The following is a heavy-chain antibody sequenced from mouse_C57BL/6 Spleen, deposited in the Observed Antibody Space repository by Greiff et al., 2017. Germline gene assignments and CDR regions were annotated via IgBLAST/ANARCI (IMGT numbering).Heavy chain of an antibody. J-gene: IGHJ4*01. CDR2: IDPSDSYT. V-gene: IGHV1-69*01. CDR1: GYTFTSYW. CDR3: GRGGGDAMDY. Sequence: QVQLQQPGAELVMPGASVKLSCKASGYTFTSYWMHWVKQRPGQGLEWIGEIDPSDSYTNYNQKFKGKSTLTVDKSSSTAYMQLSSLTSEDSAVFYGGRGGGDAMDYWGQGTSVTVSS.